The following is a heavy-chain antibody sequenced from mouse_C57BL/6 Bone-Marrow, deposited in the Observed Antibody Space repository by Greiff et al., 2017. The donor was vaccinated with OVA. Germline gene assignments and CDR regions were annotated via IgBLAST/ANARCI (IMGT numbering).Heavy chain of an antibody. CDR2: ISSGGSYT. CDR1: GFTFSSYG. V-gene: IGHV5-6*01. J-gene: IGHJ3*01. CDR3: ARHEEGYYYGGIAY. D-gene: IGHD1-1*01. Sequence: EVQLVESGGDLVKPGGSLKLSCAASGFTFSSYGMSWVRQTPDKRLEWVATISSGGSYTYYPDSVKGRFTISRDNAKNTLYLQMSSLKSEDTAMYYCARHEEGYYYGGIAYWGQGTLVTVSA.